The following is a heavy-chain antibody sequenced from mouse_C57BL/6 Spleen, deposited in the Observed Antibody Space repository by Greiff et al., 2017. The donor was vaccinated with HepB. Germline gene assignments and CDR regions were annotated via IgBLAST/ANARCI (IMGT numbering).Heavy chain of an antibody. CDR2: IDPSDSYT. D-gene: IGHD1-1*01. J-gene: IGHJ1*03. V-gene: IGHV1-69*01. Sequence: QVQLQQPGAELVMPGALVKLSCKASGYTFTSYWMHWVKQRPGQGLEWIGEIDPSDSYTNYNQKFKGKSTLTVDKSSSTAYMQLSSLTSEDSAVYYCARGDLITTSKGYFDVWGTGTTVTVSS. CDR1: GYTFTSYW. CDR3: ARGDLITTSKGYFDV.